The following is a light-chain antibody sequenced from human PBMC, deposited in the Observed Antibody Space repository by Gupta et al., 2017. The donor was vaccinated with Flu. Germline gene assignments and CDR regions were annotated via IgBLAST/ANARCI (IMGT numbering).Light chain of an antibody. J-gene: IGKJ1*01. CDR2: WAA. CDR1: QSVLYSPNGRNY. CDR3: QQDYSIPWT. Sequence: CLGERATINCKSSQSVLYSPNGRNYLAWYEQKRGQCHRLLFYWAATRQAGVHDRFSGRGYETDFTLTISSLQAEDGAVYHCQQDYSIPWTFGQGTKVEIK. V-gene: IGKV4-1*01.